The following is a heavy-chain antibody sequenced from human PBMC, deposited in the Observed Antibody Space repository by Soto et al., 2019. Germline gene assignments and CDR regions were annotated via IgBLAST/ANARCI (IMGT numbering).Heavy chain of an antibody. CDR1: GFTFSSYS. V-gene: IGHV3-48*01. Sequence: EVQLVESGGGLVQPGGSLRLSCAASGFTFSSYSMNWVRQAPGKGLEWVSYISSSSSTIYYADSVKGRFTISRDNAKNSLYLQMNRLRAEDTAVYYCARGYCSGGSCYDNDYWGQGTLVTVSS. CDR3: ARGYCSGGSCYDNDY. CDR2: ISSSSSTI. D-gene: IGHD2-15*01. J-gene: IGHJ4*02.